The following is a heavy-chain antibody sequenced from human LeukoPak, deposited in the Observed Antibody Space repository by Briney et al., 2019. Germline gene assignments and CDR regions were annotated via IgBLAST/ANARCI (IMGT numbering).Heavy chain of an antibody. CDR2: INPDNGGT. Sequence: ASVKVSCKASGYTFTGYYIHWVRQAPGQGLEWMGWINPDNGGTKYAQKFQGRVTMTRDTSISTAYMDLSRLRSDDTAVYYCARGLSDSTGHYVYWGQGTPVTVSS. J-gene: IGHJ4*02. CDR1: GYTFTGYY. D-gene: IGHD3-22*01. V-gene: IGHV1-2*02. CDR3: ARGLSDSTGHYVY.